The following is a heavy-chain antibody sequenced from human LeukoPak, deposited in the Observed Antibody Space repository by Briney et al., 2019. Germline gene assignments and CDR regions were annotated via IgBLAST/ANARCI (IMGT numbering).Heavy chain of an antibody. CDR1: GYTFNGYY. V-gene: IGHV1-2*02. CDR3: ARDHYYDSSGLGSLDP. Sequence: ASVKVSCKSSGYTFNGYYIYWVRLAPGQGLEWMGWINPNSGGTNYAPKFQGRVTMTRDTSITTAYMELRRLTSDDTAVYYCARDHYYDSSGLGSLDPWGQGTLVTVSS. CDR2: INPNSGGT. D-gene: IGHD3-22*01. J-gene: IGHJ5*02.